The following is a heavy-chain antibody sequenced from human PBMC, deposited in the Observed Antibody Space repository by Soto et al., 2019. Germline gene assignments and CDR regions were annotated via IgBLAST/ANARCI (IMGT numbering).Heavy chain of an antibody. Sequence: PSETLSLTCAVSCGSISSGGYSWSWIRQPPGKGLEWIGYIYHSGSTYYNPSLKSRVTISVDRSKNQFSLKLSSVTAADTAVYYCARVGIGVVPAATLGGWFDPWGQGTLVTVSS. CDR1: CGSISSGGYS. J-gene: IGHJ5*02. V-gene: IGHV4-30-2*01. D-gene: IGHD2-2*01. CDR2: IYHSGST. CDR3: ARVGIGVVPAATLGGWFDP.